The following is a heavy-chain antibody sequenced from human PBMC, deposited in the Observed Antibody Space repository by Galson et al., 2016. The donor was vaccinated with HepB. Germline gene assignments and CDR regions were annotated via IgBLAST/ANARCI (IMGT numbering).Heavy chain of an antibody. CDR2: ISGSGVST. CDR3: ARGLQNPTRTSSYYFDY. CDR1: GFTFSSYA. J-gene: IGHJ4*02. D-gene: IGHD6-13*01. Sequence: SLRVSCAASGFTFSSYAISWVRQAPGKGLEWVSLISGSGVSTYYADSVKGRFTISRDNSKNTLYLQMNSLRADDTAVYYCARGLQNPTRTSSYYFDYWGQGTLVTVSS. V-gene: IGHV3-23*01.